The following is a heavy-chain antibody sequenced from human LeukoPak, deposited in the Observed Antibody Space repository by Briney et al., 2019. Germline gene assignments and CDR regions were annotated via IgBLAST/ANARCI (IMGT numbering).Heavy chain of an antibody. CDR2: IRSNSDGGTI. D-gene: IGHD4/OR15-4a*01. J-gene: IGHJ3*02. CDR1: GFTFSNAW. CDR3: AKVSQVRSQAFDI. V-gene: IGHV3-15*07. Sequence: PGGSLRLSCATSGFTFSNAWMNWVRQAPGKGLEWVGRIRSNSDGGTIDYAAPVKGRFALSRDDSKNTLYLQMNSLRAEDTAVYYCAKVSQVRSQAFDIWGQGTMVTVSS.